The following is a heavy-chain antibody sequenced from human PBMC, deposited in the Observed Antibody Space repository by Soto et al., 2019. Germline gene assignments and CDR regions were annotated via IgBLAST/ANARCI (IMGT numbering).Heavy chain of an antibody. CDR1: GGSISSDDHY. V-gene: IGHV4-30-4*01. D-gene: IGHD6-13*01. CDR3: ATVRSRWNIDY. J-gene: IGHJ4*02. Sequence: QVQLQESGPGLVKPSQTLSLTCIVSGGSISSDDHYWSWIRQPPGKGLEWIGYIYYSGTTHSNPSRKSRLFISLDTSKNQFSLQLSSVTAADTAVYYCATVRSRWNIDYWGQGTLVTVSS. CDR2: IYYSGTT.